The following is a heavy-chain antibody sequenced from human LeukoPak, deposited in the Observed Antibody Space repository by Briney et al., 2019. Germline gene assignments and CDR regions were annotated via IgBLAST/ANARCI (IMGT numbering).Heavy chain of an antibody. V-gene: IGHV3-23*01. CDR3: AKDGQSFNSMWDYLGS. D-gene: IGHD1-26*01. J-gene: IGHJ4*02. CDR2: IGGGDT. Sequence: GGSLRLSCAASGFDFSTYAMSWVRQAPGKGLEWVSGIGGGDTHYADSVKGRFTISRDNSKSTVELHMSSLRAEDTAVYYCAKDGQSFNSMWDYLGSWGRGTLVTVSS. CDR1: GFDFSTYA.